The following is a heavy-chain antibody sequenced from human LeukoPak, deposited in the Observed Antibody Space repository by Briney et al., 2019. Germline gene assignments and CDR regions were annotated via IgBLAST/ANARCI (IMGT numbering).Heavy chain of an antibody. Sequence: GESLKISCKGSGSRFTSYWIGWVRRMPGKGLGWMGIIYPGDSDTRYSPSFQGQVTFSADRSISTAYLQWSSLKASDTAMYYCARLGGVLAPFDPWGQGTLVTVSS. CDR3: ARLGGVLAPFDP. D-gene: IGHD3-10*01. J-gene: IGHJ5*02. CDR1: GSRFTSYW. CDR2: IYPGDSDT. V-gene: IGHV5-51*01.